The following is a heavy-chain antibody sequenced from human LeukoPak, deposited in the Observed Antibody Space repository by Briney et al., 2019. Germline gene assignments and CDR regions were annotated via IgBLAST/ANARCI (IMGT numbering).Heavy chain of an antibody. CDR3: ARRGGSGRSFDY. CDR2: IYYSGST. V-gene: IGHV4-61*08. CDR1: GASVSSGGYY. D-gene: IGHD3-10*01. Sequence: SETLSLTCTVSGASVSSGGYYWSWIRQPPGKGLEGIGYIYYSGSTNYNPSLKSRVTISVDTSKNQFSLKVNSVTAADTAIYYCARRGGSGRSFDYWGQGTLVTVSS. J-gene: IGHJ4*02.